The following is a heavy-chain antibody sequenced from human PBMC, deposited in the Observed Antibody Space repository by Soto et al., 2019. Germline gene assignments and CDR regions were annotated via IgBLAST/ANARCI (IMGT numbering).Heavy chain of an antibody. CDR3: AREDPPSLN. V-gene: IGHV4-34*01. CDR1: GESFSGHI. D-gene: IGHD2-2*01. J-gene: IGHJ4*02. CDR2: INHSGSA. Sequence: SETLSLTCAVYGESFSGHIWTWIRQTPGKGLQWIGQINHSGSASYNPSLKSRVTISVHTSNSQFSLELSSVTAADTAVYYCAREDPPSLNWGQGTLVTVSS.